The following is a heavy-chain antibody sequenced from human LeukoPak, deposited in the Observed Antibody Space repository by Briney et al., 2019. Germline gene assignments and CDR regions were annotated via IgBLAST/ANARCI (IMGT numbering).Heavy chain of an antibody. D-gene: IGHD5-12*01. CDR1: GGSISTYY. V-gene: IGHV4-59*01. CDR2: IYHSGST. CDR3: ARGGGYASPIGY. J-gene: IGHJ4*02. Sequence: PSETLSLTCTLSGGSISTYYWSWIRQPPGKGLEWIGYIYHSGSTNYNPSLKSRVTISVDASKNQFSLKLSSVTAADTAVYYCARGGGYASPIGYWGQGALVTVSS.